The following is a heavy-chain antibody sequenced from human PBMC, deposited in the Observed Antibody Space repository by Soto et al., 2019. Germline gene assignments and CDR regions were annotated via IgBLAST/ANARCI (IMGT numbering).Heavy chain of an antibody. V-gene: IGHV4-38-2*01. Sequence: ASETLSLTCAVSGYSISSGYYWGWIRQPPGKGLEWIGSIYHSGSTYYNPSLKSRVTISVDTSKNQFSLKLSSVTAADTAVYYCARSWSGYDWGWFDPWGQGTLVTVSS. D-gene: IGHD3-3*01. CDR3: ARSWSGYDWGWFDP. CDR2: IYHSGST. J-gene: IGHJ5*02. CDR1: GYSISSGYY.